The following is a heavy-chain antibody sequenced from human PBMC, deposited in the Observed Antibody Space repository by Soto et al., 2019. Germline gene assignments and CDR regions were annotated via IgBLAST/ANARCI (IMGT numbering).Heavy chain of an antibody. CDR2: ISPYTGNT. D-gene: IGHD3-16*01. J-gene: IGHJ6*02. CDR3: GMVDNYVTPTPQDV. Sequence: QVQLVQSGDEVKKPGASVKVSCKASGYIFVNYGIAWVRQAPRQGLEWMGWISPYTGNTHSASKVQGRLTMTTDTYTSTAYMDLGSRTSDDQAVYYCGMVDNYVTPTPQDVWGQGTTVTVSS. CDR1: GYIFVNYG. V-gene: IGHV1-18*01.